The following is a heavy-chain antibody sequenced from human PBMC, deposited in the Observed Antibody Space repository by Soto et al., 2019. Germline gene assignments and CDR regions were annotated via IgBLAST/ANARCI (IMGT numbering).Heavy chain of an antibody. D-gene: IGHD2-15*01. J-gene: IGHJ4*02. Sequence: ASVKVSCKAPGDTFTSYYLNWVRQAPGQGLEWMGVINPHGGSTKYAQKFQGRITMTRDTSRSTVYMELSSLRAEDTAVYYCAKLVVVVAATNFDYWGQGTLVTVSS. V-gene: IGHV1-46*01. CDR2: INPHGGST. CDR3: AKLVVVVAATNFDY. CDR1: GDTFTSYY.